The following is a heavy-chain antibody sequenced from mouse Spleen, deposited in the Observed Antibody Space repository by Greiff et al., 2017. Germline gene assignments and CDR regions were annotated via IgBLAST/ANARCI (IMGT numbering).Heavy chain of an antibody. CDR3: AREIELVYFDY. Sequence: QVQLQQPGAELVKPGASVKLSCKASGYTFTSYWMHWVKQGPGQGLEWIGMIHPNSGSTNYNEKFKSKATLTVDKSSSTAYMQLSSLTSEDSAVYYCAREIELVYFDYWGQGTTLTVSS. J-gene: IGHJ2*01. CDR2: IHPNSGST. CDR1: GYTFTSYW. D-gene: IGHD4-1*01. V-gene: IGHV1-64*01.